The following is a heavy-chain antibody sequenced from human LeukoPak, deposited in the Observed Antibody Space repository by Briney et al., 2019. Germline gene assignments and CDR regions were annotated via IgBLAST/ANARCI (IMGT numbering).Heavy chain of an antibody. V-gene: IGHV1-69*05. D-gene: IGHD1-26*01. J-gene: IGHJ3*02. Sequence: ASVKVSCKASGGTFSSYAISWVRQAPGQGLEWMGRIIPIFGTANYAQKFQGRVTITTDESTSTAYMELSSLRSEDTAVYYCARTYGIGPLGAFDIWGQGTMVTVSS. CDR1: GGTFSSYA. CDR3: ARTYGIGPLGAFDI. CDR2: IIPIFGTA.